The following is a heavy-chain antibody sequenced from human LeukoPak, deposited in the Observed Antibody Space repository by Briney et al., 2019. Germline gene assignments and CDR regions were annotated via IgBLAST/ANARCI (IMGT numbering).Heavy chain of an antibody. CDR2: TYYRSTWCN. V-gene: IGHV6-1*01. D-gene: IGHD2-2*01. CDR3: ARRLTQYDCFDP. CDR1: GDSVSSNSVT. Sequence: SQTLSLTCAISGDSVSSNSVTWNWIRQSPSRGLEWLGRTYYRSTWCNDYAVSVRGRITVNPDTSKDQFSLHLNSVTPEDTAVYYCARRLTQYDCFDPWGQGILVTVSS. J-gene: IGHJ5*02.